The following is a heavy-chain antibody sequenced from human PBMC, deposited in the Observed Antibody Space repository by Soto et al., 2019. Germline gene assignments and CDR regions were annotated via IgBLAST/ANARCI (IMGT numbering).Heavy chain of an antibody. CDR3: ARADATTVPTVFDY. J-gene: IGHJ4*02. CDR1: GGSLSSYY. V-gene: IGHV4-59*01. CDR2: IYYSGST. Sequence: SETLSLTCTVSGGSLSSYYWSWIRQPPGKGLEWIGYIYYSGSTNYNPSLKSRVTISVDTSKNQFSLKLSSVTAADTAVYYCARADATTVPTVFDYWGQGTLVTVSS. D-gene: IGHD4-17*01.